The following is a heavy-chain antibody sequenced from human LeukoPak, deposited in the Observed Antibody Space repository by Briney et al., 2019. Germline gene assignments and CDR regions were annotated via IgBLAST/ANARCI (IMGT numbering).Heavy chain of an antibody. CDR3: ARGGIAVAGLVY. V-gene: IGHV3-9*01. CDR1: GFTFDDYA. CDR2: ISWNSGSI. Sequence: GGSLRLSCAASGFTFDDYAMHWVRQAPGKGLEWVSGISWNSGSIGYADSVKGRFTISRDNAKNSLYLQINSLRAEDTAVYYCARGGIAVAGLVYWGQGTLVTVSS. D-gene: IGHD6-19*01. J-gene: IGHJ4*02.